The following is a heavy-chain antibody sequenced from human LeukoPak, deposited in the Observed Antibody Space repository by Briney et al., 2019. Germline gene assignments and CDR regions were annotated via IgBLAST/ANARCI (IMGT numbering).Heavy chain of an antibody. CDR1: GDSISSGDYY. CDR2: IYTSGST. J-gene: IGHJ3*01. CDR3: ARGRGGYPD. Sequence: SETLSLTCTVSGDSISSGDYYWSWIRQPAGKGLEWIGRIYTSGSTNNNPSLKSRVTISADTSKNQFSLKLSSVTAADTAVYYCARGRGGYPDWGQGTMVTVSS. V-gene: IGHV4-61*02. D-gene: IGHD5-12*01.